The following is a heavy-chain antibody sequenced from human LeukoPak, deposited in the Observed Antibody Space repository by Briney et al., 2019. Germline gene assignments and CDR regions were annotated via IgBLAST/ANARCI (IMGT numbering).Heavy chain of an antibody. CDR3: AKVSTVSSLSSGYYPIDY. J-gene: IGHJ4*02. Sequence: GGSLRLSCAASGFTFSSYAMSWVRQAPGQGLEWVSVISGSGGSTDYADSVKGRFTISRDNSKNTLYLQMNSLRAEDTAVYYCAKVSTVSSLSSGYYPIDYWGQGTLVTVSS. D-gene: IGHD3-22*01. CDR1: GFTFSSYA. V-gene: IGHV3-23*01. CDR2: ISGSGGST.